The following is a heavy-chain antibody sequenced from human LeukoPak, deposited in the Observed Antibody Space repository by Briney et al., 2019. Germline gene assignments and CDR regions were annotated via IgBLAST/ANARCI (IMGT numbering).Heavy chain of an antibody. CDR2: ISSSSSYI. V-gene: IGHV3-21*01. J-gene: IGHJ5*02. CDR1: GFTFSSYS. D-gene: IGHD3-22*01. CDR3: ARGINYYDSSGYYYGSDP. Sequence: PGGSLRLSCPASGFTFSSYSMNWVRQAPGKGLEWVSSISSSSSYIYYADSVKGRFTISRDNAKNSLYLQMNSLRAEDTAVYYCARGINYYDSSGYYYGSDPWGQGTLVPVSS.